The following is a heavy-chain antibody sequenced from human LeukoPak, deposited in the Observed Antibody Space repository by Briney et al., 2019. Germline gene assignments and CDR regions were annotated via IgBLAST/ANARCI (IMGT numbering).Heavy chain of an antibody. CDR1: GGSFSGYY. V-gene: IGHV4-34*01. D-gene: IGHD3-10*01. CDR3: ARQPAWNYYGSGSFDFDY. Sequence: SETLSLTCAVYGGSFSGYYWSWIRQPPGKGLEWIGEINQSGSTNYNPSLKSRVTISVDTSKNQFSLKLSSVTAADTAVYYCARQPAWNYYGSGSFDFDYWGQGTLVTVSS. J-gene: IGHJ4*02. CDR2: INQSGST.